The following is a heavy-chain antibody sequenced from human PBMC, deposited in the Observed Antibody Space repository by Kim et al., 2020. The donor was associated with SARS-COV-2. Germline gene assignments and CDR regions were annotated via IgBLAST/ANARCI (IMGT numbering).Heavy chain of an antibody. CDR2: ISHDGSKE. J-gene: IGHJ5*02. Sequence: GGSLRLSCAASGFTFSNYAMHWVRQAPGKGLEWMAVISHDGSKEYYGDSVKGRFTISRDNSRNTLSLQMNSLRGEDTAVYSCVKDREYCSGGTCYNGFLDPWGQGTLVTVSS. D-gene: IGHD2-15*01. CDR3: VKDREYCSGGTCYNGFLDP. V-gene: IGHV3-30*18. CDR1: GFTFSNYA.